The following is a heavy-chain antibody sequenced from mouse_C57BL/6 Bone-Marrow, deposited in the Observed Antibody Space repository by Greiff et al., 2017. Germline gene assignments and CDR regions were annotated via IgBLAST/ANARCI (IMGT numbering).Heavy chain of an antibody. CDR2: ISSGGSYT. CDR1: GFTFSSYG. CDR3: ARQDYGSNLDYFDY. J-gene: IGHJ2*01. Sequence: EVQRVESGGDLVKPGGSLKLSCAASGFTFSSYGMSWVRQTPDKRLEWVATISSGGSYTYYPDSVKGRFTISRDNAKNTLYLQMSSLKSEDTAMYYCARQDYGSNLDYFDYWGQGTTLTVSS. V-gene: IGHV5-6*01. D-gene: IGHD1-1*01.